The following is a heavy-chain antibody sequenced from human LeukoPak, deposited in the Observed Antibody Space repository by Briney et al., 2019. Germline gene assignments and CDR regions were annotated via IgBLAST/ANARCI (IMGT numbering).Heavy chain of an antibody. CDR3: ASRVGAARYYYYGMDV. Sequence: PSETLSLTCAVSGGSISSSNWWSWVRQPPGKGLEWIGEIYHSGSTNYNPSLKSRVTISVDKSKNQFSLKLSSVTAADTAVYYCASRVGAARYYYYGMDVWGQGTTVTVSS. J-gene: IGHJ6*02. D-gene: IGHD3-10*01. CDR2: IYHSGST. V-gene: IGHV4-4*02. CDR1: GGSISSSNW.